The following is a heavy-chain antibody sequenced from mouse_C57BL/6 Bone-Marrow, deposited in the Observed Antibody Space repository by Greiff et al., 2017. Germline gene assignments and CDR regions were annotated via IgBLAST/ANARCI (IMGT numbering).Heavy chain of an antibody. J-gene: IGHJ3*01. V-gene: IGHV5-12*01. CDR3: ARDGLLAWFAY. CDR2: ISNGGGST. Sequence: EVQLVESGGGLVQPGGSLKLSCAASGFTFSDYYMYWVRQTPEKRLEWVAYISNGGGSTYYPEPVKGRFTISRDNAKDTLYLQMSRLKSEDTAMFYCARDGLLAWFAYWGQGALVTVSA. CDR1: GFTFSDYY. D-gene: IGHD2-3*01.